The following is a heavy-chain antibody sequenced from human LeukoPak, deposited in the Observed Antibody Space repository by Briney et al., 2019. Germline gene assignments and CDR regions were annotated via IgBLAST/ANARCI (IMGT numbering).Heavy chain of an antibody. Sequence: EASVKVSCKASGGTFSSYAISWVRQAPGQGLEWMGGIIPIFGTANYAQKFQGRVTITADESRSTAYMELSSLRSEDTAVYYCAWGTGYCSSTSRSSYYFDYWGQGTLVTVSS. CDR1: GGTFSSYA. CDR3: AWGTGYCSSTSRSSYYFDY. V-gene: IGHV1-69*13. CDR2: IIPIFGTA. J-gene: IGHJ4*02. D-gene: IGHD2-2*01.